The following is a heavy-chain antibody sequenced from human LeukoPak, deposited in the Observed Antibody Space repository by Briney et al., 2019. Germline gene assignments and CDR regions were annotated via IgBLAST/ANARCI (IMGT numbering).Heavy chain of an antibody. CDR3: AREEDIVVVVAATGHGAFDI. CDR1: GYTFTSYG. J-gene: IGHJ3*02. V-gene: IGHV1-18*01. D-gene: IGHD2-15*01. Sequence: VASVKASCKASGYTFTSYGISWVRQAPGQGLEWMGWISAYNGNTNYAQKLQGRVTMTTDTSTSTAYMELRSLRSDDTAVYYCAREEDIVVVVAATGHGAFDIWGQGTMVTVSS. CDR2: ISAYNGNT.